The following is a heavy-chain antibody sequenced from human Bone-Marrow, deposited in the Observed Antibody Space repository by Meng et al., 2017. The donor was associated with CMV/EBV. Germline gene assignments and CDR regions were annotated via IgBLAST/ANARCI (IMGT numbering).Heavy chain of an antibody. D-gene: IGHD3-3*01. CDR1: GFTVSSNY. Sequence: GESLKISCAASGFTVSSNYMSWVRQAPGKGLEWVSVIYSGGSTYYADSVKGRFTTSRDNSKNTLYLQMNSLRAEDTAVYYCASETYYDFWSGYYSWGQGTLVTVSS. CDR2: IYSGGST. J-gene: IGHJ4*02. V-gene: IGHV3-66*02. CDR3: ASETYYDFWSGYYS.